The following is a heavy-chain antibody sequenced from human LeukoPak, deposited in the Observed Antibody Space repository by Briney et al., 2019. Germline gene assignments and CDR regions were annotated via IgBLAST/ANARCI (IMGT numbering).Heavy chain of an antibody. V-gene: IGHV3-72*01. CDR2: IRNKANSYTT. CDR1: GXTFSDHA. D-gene: IGHD1-26*01. CDR3: TRLVGAND. Sequence: PGGSLRLSCAASGXTFSDHAMDWVRQAPGKGQEWVGRIRNKANSYTTEYAASVQGRFTVSRDDSKNSLYLQMNSMKTEDTAVYYCTRLVGANDWGQGTLVTVSS. J-gene: IGHJ4*02.